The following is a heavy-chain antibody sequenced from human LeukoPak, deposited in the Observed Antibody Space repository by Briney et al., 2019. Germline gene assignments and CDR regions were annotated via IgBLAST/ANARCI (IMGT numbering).Heavy chain of an antibody. J-gene: IGHJ4*02. CDR3: ARERRGRYYDSSGYVFDY. D-gene: IGHD3-22*01. CDR1: GGSFSGYY. V-gene: IGHV4-34*01. CDR2: INHSGST. Sequence: SETLSLTCAVYGGSFSGYYWSWIRQPPGKGLEWIGEINHSGSTNYNPSLKSRVTISVDTSKNQFPLRLSSVTAADTAVYYCARERRGRYYDSSGYVFDYWGQGTLVTVSS.